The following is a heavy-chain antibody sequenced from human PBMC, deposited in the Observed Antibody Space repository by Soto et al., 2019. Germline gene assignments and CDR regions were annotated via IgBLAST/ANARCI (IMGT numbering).Heavy chain of an antibody. CDR2: IKQDGSEK. J-gene: IGHJ4*02. CDR1: GFTFSSYW. Sequence: HPGGSLRLSCAASGFTFSSYWMSWVRQAPGKGLEWVANIKQDGSEKYYVDSVKGRFTISRDNAKNSLYLQMNSLRAEDTAVYYCASMRYGDYSYGNYFDYWGQGTLVTSPQ. CDR3: ASMRYGDYSYGNYFDY. V-gene: IGHV3-7*01. D-gene: IGHD4-17*01.